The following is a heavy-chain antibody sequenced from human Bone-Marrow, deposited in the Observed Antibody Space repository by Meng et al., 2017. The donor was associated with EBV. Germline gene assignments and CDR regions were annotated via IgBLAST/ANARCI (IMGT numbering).Heavy chain of an antibody. CDR3: ARGGRSSSWYLGY. CDR2: INHSGST. Sequence: QGKLQQWGPCLLKPSETLSLTCAVYGGSFSGYYWSWIRQPPGKGLEWIGEINHSGSTNYNPSLKSRVTISVDTSKNQFSLKLSSVTAADTAVYYCARGGRSSSWYLGYWGQGTLVTVSS. J-gene: IGHJ4*02. D-gene: IGHD6-13*01. V-gene: IGHV4-34*01. CDR1: GGSFSGYY.